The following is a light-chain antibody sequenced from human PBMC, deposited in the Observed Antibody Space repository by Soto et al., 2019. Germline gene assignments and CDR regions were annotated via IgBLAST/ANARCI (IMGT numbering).Light chain of an antibody. V-gene: IGKV3-20*01. Sequence: DTVLMQSPGTLSLSPGERATLSCRASQSVTSTYLAWYQHRPGQAPRLLIYGASTRATGIPDRFSGSGSGTDFTLTISRLEPEDFAVYYCQQYAYPPWTFGHGTKVEIK. CDR2: GAS. CDR3: QQYAYPPWT. J-gene: IGKJ1*01. CDR1: QSVTSTY.